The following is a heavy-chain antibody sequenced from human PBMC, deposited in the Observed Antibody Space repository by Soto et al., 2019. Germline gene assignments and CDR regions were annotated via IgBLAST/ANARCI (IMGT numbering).Heavy chain of an antibody. J-gene: IGHJ5*02. CDR1: GYTFTNYG. V-gene: IGHV1-18*01. CDR3: ARGVGSGSYYNKYNWFDP. CDR2: INVYNGNT. D-gene: IGHD3-10*01. Sequence: QVQLVQSGGEVKKPGASVKVSCKASGYTFTNYGISWVRQAPGQGLEWMGWINVYNGNTKYAQKVQGRVTMTTDTSTSTASMELRILRSDDTALYYCARGVGSGSYYNKYNWFDPLGQGTLVTVSS.